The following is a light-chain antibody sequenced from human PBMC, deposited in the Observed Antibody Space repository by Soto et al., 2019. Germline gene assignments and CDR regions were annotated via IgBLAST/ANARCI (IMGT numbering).Light chain of an antibody. CDR2: GNS. Sequence: VLTQPPSVSGAPGQRVTISCTGSSSNIGAGYDVHWYQQLPGTAPKLLIYGNSNRPSGVPDRFSGSKSGTSASLAITGLQAEDEADYYCQSYDSSLSGPWVFGTGTKVTVL. CDR3: QSYDSSLSGPWV. CDR1: SSNIGAGYD. V-gene: IGLV1-40*01. J-gene: IGLJ1*01.